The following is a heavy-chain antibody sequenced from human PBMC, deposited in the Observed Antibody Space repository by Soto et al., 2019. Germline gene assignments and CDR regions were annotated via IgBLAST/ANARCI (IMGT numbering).Heavy chain of an antibody. CDR3: AREAPVTTWGYLDY. J-gene: IGHJ4*02. CDR2: IWYDGSNR. Sequence: QAQLVESGGGVVQPGRSLRLSCAASGFTFSSYGMHWVRQAPGKGLEWVAIIWYDGSNRYYADSVKGRFTISRDNFKNTLYLQMNSLIAEDTAVYYCAREAPVTTWGYLDYWGQGTLVTVSS. D-gene: IGHD4-17*01. V-gene: IGHV3-33*01. CDR1: GFTFSSYG.